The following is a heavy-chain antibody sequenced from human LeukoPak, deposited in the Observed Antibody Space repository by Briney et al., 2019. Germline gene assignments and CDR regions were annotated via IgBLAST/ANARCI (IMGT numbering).Heavy chain of an antibody. V-gene: IGHV4-39*01. J-gene: IGHJ6*03. Sequence: PSETLSLTCIVSGGSISTSTYYWAWVRQPPGKGLEWIGSIYKTGSTNYSPSLKSRVTISVDTSENQFSLKLSSVTAADTAVYYCARGFRYCSSTSCYRLYYYYYMDVWGKGTTVTVSS. CDR2: IYKTGST. CDR1: GGSISTSTYY. D-gene: IGHD2-2*01. CDR3: ARGFRYCSSTSCYRLYYYYYMDV.